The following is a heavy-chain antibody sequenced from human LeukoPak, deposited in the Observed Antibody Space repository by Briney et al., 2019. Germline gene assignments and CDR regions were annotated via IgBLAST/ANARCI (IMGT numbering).Heavy chain of an antibody. CDR2: ISSSSSYI. CDR3: ARTYYYGSGSYYHPYFDY. D-gene: IGHD3-10*01. CDR1: GFTFSSYS. V-gene: IGHV3-21*01. J-gene: IGHJ4*02. Sequence: GGSLRLSCAASGFTFSSYSMNWVRQAPGRGLEWVSSISSSSSYIYYADSVKGRFTISRDNAKNSLYLQMNSLRAEDTAVYYCARTYYYGSGSYYHPYFDYWGQGTLVTVSS.